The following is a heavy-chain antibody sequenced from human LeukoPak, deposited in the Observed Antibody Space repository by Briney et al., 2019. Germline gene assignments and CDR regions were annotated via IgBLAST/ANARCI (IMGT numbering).Heavy chain of an antibody. Sequence: PGGSLRLSCAASGFTFSNYAMSWVRQAPGKGLEWVSAISGSGGSSYYADFVKGRFTISRDNSKNTLYLEMNSLRVEDTALYYCAKGSRSISVDNLCDYWGQGTLVTVSS. V-gene: IGHV3-23*01. CDR2: ISGSGGSS. J-gene: IGHJ4*02. D-gene: IGHD1-20*01. CDR1: GFTFSNYA. CDR3: AKGSRSISVDNLCDY.